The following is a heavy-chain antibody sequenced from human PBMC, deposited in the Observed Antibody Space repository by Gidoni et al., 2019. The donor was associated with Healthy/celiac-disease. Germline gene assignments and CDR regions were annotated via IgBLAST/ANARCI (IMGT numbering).Heavy chain of an antibody. V-gene: IGHV1-2*02. D-gene: IGHD5-18*01. CDR1: GYTFTGYY. Sequence: QVQLVQSGAEVKKPGASVKVPCKASGYTFTGYYMHWVRQAPGQGLEWMGWINPNSGGTNYAQKFQGRVTMTRDTSISTAYMELSRLRSDDTAVYYCARERGAEYSYGDTWWFDPWGQGTLVTVSS. CDR2: INPNSGGT. CDR3: ARERGAEYSYGDTWWFDP. J-gene: IGHJ5*02.